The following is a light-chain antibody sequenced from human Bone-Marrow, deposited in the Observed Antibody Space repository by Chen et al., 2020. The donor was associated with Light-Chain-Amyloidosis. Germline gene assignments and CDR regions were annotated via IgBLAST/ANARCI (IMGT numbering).Light chain of an antibody. Sequence: QSMLTQPPPASGTPGQRISTSCSGSDFDIGSNPVSWFQHVPETAPKLLIYGQNLRPSGVPDRFSGSKSGTSASLAISGLQSEDEATYFCAVWDDALTGWIFGGGTKLSVL. CDR1: DFDIGSNP. V-gene: IGLV1-44*01. J-gene: IGLJ2*01. CDR2: GQN. CDR3: AVWDDALTGWI.